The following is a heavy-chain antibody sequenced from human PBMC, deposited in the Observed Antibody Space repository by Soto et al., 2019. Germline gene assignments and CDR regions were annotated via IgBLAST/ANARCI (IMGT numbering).Heavy chain of an antibody. D-gene: IGHD3-10*01. J-gene: IGHJ6*02. CDR2: IYYSGST. CDR3: ARFRGRLNYYYGMDF. Sequence: SETLSLTCTVSGGSVSSGSYYWSWIRQPPGKGLEWIGYIYYSGSTNYNPSLKSRVTISVDTSKNQFSLKLSSVTAADTAVYYCARFRGRLNYYYGMDFWGQGTTVTVFS. CDR1: GGSVSSGSYY. V-gene: IGHV4-61*01.